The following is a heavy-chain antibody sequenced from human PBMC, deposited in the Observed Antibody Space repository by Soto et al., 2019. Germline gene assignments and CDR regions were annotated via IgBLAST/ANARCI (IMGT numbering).Heavy chain of an antibody. Sequence: ASVKVSCKASGYTFTSYDINWVRQATGQGLEWMGWMNPNSGNTGYAQKFQGRVTMTRNTSISTAYMGLSSLRSEDTARYYCAAPHPTYDILTADAFDIWGQGTMVTVSS. CDR2: MNPNSGNT. D-gene: IGHD3-9*01. J-gene: IGHJ3*02. CDR1: GYTFTSYD. V-gene: IGHV1-8*01. CDR3: AAPHPTYDILTADAFDI.